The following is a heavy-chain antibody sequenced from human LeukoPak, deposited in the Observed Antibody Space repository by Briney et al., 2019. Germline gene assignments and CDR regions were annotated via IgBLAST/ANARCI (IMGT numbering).Heavy chain of an antibody. J-gene: IGHJ4*02. CDR1: GGSISSSSYY. CDR2: IYYSGST. Sequence: SETLSLTCTVSGGSISSSSYYWGWIRQPPGKGLEWIGSIYYSGSTYYNPSLKSRVTISVDTSKNQFSLKLSSVTAADTAVYYCARAPAVGATKASDYWGQGTLVTVSS. CDR3: ARAPAVGATKASDY. V-gene: IGHV4-39*07. D-gene: IGHD1-26*01.